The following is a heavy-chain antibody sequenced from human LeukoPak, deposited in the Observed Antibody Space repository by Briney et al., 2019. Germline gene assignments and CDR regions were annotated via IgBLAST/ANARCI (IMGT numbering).Heavy chain of an antibody. CDR1: GYSFTSYW. V-gene: IGHV5-51*01. CDR3: ARLQRAHNYVGFDY. J-gene: IGHJ4*02. Sequence: ESLKISSKGSGYSFTSYWIGWVREMLGKGLEWMGIIYPGDSDTRYSPSIQGHVTISADKSISTAYLQWSSLKASDTAMYYCARLQRAHNYVGFDYSDQGTLVTVSS. D-gene: IGHD4-23*01. CDR2: IYPGDSDT.